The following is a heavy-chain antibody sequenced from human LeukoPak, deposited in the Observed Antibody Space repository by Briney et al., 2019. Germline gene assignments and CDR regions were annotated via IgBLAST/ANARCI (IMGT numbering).Heavy chain of an antibody. CDR2: IGGRDGST. D-gene: IGHD3-10*01. Sequence: GGSLRLSCAASGFTFSSYGMSWVRQAPGKGLEWVSAIGGRDGSTYYADSVKGRFTISRDNSKNTLYVQMNSLRAEDTAVYYCAKGHYYGSGSLDYWGQGALVTVSS. CDR3: AKGHYYGSGSLDY. J-gene: IGHJ4*02. CDR1: GFTFSSYG. V-gene: IGHV3-23*01.